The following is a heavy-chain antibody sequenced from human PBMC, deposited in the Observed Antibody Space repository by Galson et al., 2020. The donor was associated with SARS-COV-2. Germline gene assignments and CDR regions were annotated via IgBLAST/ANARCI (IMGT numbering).Heavy chain of an antibody. CDR3: ASSSSSWYLFFQH. CDR1: GGSISSYY. D-gene: IGHD6-13*01. V-gene: IGHV4-59*08. Sequence: SETLSLTCTVTGGSISSYYWSWIRQPPGKGLEWIGYIYYSGSTNYNPSLKSRVTISVDTSKNQFSMKLSSVTAADTAVYYCASSSSSWYLFFQHWGQGTLVTVSS. J-gene: IGHJ1*01. CDR2: IYYSGST.